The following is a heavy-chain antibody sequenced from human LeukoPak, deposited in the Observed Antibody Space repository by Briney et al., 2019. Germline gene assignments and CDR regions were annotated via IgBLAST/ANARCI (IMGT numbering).Heavy chain of an antibody. Sequence: PGGSLRLSCAASGFTFSSYEMNWVRQAPGKGLEWVSYISSSGSTIYYADSVKGRFTISRDNAKNSLYLQMNSLRAEDTAVYYCARAPRPYYYGSGSYTYWGQGTLVTVSS. D-gene: IGHD3-10*01. CDR1: GFTFSSYE. J-gene: IGHJ4*02. CDR2: ISSSGSTI. CDR3: ARAPRPYYYGSGSYTY. V-gene: IGHV3-48*03.